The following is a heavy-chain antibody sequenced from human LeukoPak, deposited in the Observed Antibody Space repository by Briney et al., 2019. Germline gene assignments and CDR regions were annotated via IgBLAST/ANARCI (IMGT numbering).Heavy chain of an antibody. V-gene: IGHV4-34*01. D-gene: IGHD3-22*01. J-gene: IGHJ4*02. Sequence: PSETLSLTCAVYGGSFSGYYWSWIRQPPGKGLEWIGEINHSGSTNYNPSLKSRVTISVDTSKNQFSLKLSSVTAADTAVYYCARDAYYYDSSGSRLFDYWGQGTLVTVSS. CDR1: GGSFSGYY. CDR2: INHSGST. CDR3: ARDAYYYDSSGSRLFDY.